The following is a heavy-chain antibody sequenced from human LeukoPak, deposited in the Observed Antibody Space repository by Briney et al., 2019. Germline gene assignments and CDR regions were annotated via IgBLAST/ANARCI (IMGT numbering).Heavy chain of an antibody. Sequence: GGSLRLSCAASGFTFDDYAMHWVRQAPGKGLEWVSGISWNSGSIGYADSVKGRFTISRDNAKNTLYLQMNSLRAEDTAVYYCATHYYDSSGYYGEFDYWGQGTLVTVSS. D-gene: IGHD3-22*01. J-gene: IGHJ4*02. CDR1: GFTFDDYA. CDR3: ATHYYDSSGYYGEFDY. CDR2: ISWNSGSI. V-gene: IGHV3-9*01.